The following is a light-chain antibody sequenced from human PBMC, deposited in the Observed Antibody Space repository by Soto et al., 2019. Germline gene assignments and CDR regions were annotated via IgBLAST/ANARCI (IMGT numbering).Light chain of an antibody. CDR2: GAS. J-gene: IGKJ2*01. CDR3: QLYGRSDMFT. Sequence: LTQLPGTLSLSPGESATLSCRASHRISSNYLAWYQHKPGRPPTLLIAGASSRATGVPDRFSGSGSGTDFTLTINQLEPGDSATYYCQLYGRSDMFTFGPGTKLEI. V-gene: IGKV3-20*01. CDR1: HRISSNY.